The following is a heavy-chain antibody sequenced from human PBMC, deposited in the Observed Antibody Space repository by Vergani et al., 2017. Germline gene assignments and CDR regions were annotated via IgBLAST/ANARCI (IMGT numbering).Heavy chain of an antibody. Sequence: QVQLVQSGAEVKKPGSSVKVSCKASGGTFSSYAISWVRQAPGQGLEWMGRIIPILGIANYAQKFQGRVTITADKSTSTAYMELSSLRSEDTAVYYCARVTGSSGYSWGETDAFDIWGQGTMVTVSS. CDR2: IIPILGIA. D-gene: IGHD5-18*01. J-gene: IGHJ3*02. V-gene: IGHV1-69*04. CDR3: ARVTGSSGYSWGETDAFDI. CDR1: GGTFSSYA.